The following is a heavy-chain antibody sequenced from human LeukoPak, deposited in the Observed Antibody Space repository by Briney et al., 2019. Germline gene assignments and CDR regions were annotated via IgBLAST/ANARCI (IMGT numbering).Heavy chain of an antibody. CDR2: MNPNSGNT. J-gene: IGHJ4*02. V-gene: IGHV1-8*02. D-gene: IGHD1-26*01. CDR3: ARESGSYYPAPYYFDY. Sequence: ASVKVSCKASGYTFTSYDINWVRQATGQGLEWMGWMNPNSGNTGYAQKFQGRVTMTRDMSTSTVYMELSSLRSEDTAVYYCARESGSYYPAPYYFDYWGQGTLVTVSS. CDR1: GYTFTSYD.